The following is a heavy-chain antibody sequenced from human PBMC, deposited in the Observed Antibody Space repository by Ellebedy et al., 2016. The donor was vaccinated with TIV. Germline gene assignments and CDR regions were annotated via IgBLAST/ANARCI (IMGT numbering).Heavy chain of an antibody. V-gene: IGHV1-46*04. J-gene: IGHJ4*02. CDR1: GYTFTSNY. CDR3: ARARSSGWLHTPDY. D-gene: IGHD6-19*01. Sequence: AASVKVSCKASGYTFTSNYIHWVRQAPGQGLEWMGIINPSSESPIYAQKLQGRVTMTRDTSTSTVYMELSSLRSEDTAVYYCARARSSGWLHTPDYWGQGTLVTVSS. CDR2: INPSSESP.